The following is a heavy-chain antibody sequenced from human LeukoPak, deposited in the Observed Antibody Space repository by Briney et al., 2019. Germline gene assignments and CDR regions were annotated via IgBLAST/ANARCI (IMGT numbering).Heavy chain of an antibody. CDR2: ISSSGRTI. CDR1: GFTFSSYE. D-gene: IGHD1-1*01. CDR3: ARDASRTGTT. Sequence: GGSLRLSCAASGFTFSSYEMNWVRQAPGKGLEWVSYISSSGRTIYYADSVKGRFTISRDNAKNSVYLQMNSLRGEDTAVYYCARDASRTGTTGGQRTLVTVSS. V-gene: IGHV3-48*03. J-gene: IGHJ4*02.